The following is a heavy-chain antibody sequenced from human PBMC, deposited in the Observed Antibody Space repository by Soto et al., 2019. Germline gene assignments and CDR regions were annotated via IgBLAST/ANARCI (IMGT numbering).Heavy chain of an antibody. D-gene: IGHD3-16*01. V-gene: IGHV3-23*01. CDR3: ATSIGALNEN. J-gene: IGHJ4*02. CDR2: ITGSGDGT. Sequence: VHLLESGEGVVQTGGSLKLSSLTSGFTFSSYAMTWVREAPGKGLDWVSAITGSGDGTFYADSVKGRFTISRDNSKNTLFLQMNSLTVEDTALYFCATSIGALNENWGQGTLVTVSS. CDR1: GFTFSSYA.